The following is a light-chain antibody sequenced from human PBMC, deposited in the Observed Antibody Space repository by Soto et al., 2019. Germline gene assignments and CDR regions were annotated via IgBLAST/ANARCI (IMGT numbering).Light chain of an antibody. J-gene: IGLJ1*01. CDR2: EVS. CDR3: LSKTSSISYV. CDR1: TSDVGGYNY. V-gene: IGLV2-14*01. Sequence: QSVLTQPASVSGSPGQSITISCTGTTSDVGGYNYASWYQQHPGKVPKLLIHEVSNRPSGVSNRFSGSKSGNTASLTISGLQAEDEADYYCLSKTSSISYVFGTGTNVTLL.